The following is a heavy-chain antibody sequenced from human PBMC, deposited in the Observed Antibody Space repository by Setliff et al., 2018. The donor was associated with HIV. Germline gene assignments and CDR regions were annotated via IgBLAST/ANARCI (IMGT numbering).Heavy chain of an antibody. CDR1: GFTFRSYE. J-gene: IGHJ4*02. V-gene: IGHV3-48*03. CDR3: ARPNYYDSSGSFDY. D-gene: IGHD3-22*01. Sequence: GGSLRLSCAASGFTFRSYEMNWVRQAPGKGLEWVSYISRSGSTIYYADSVKGRFTISRDNAKNSLYLQMNSLRAEDTAVYYCARPNYYDSSGSFDYWGQGTLVTVSS. CDR2: ISRSGSTI.